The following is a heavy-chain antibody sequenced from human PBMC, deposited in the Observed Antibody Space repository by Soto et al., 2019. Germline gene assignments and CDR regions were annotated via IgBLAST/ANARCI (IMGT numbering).Heavy chain of an antibody. CDR3: ARDMESYGMDV. CDR2: ISSSSSYI. CDR1: EVTISSYA. V-gene: IGHV3-21*01. D-gene: IGHD3-3*01. J-gene: IGHJ6*02. Sequence: PGVSMRVACGAAEVTISSYAMNWVRQAPGKGLEWVSSISSSSSYIYYADSVKGRFTISRDNAKNSLYLQMNSLRAEDTAVYYCARDMESYGMDVWGQGTTVTVSS.